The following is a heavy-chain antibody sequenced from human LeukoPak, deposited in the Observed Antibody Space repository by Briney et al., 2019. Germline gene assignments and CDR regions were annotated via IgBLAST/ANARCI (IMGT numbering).Heavy chain of an antibody. Sequence: GGSLRLSCAASGFTFSSYGMHWVRQAPGKGLEWVAVISYDGSNKYYADSVKGRFTISRDNSKNTLYLQMNSLRAEDTAVYYCAKAAVAGTPYSHFDYWGQGTLVTVSS. D-gene: IGHD6-19*01. CDR2: ISYDGSNK. J-gene: IGHJ4*02. V-gene: IGHV3-30*18. CDR1: GFTFSSYG. CDR3: AKAAVAGTPYSHFDY.